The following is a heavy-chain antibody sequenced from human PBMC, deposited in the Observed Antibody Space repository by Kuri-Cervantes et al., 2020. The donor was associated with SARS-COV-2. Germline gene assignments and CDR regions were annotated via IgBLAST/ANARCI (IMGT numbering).Heavy chain of an antibody. Sequence: SETLSLTCAISGDSVSSNSAAWNWIRQYPSRGLEWLGRTYYRSKWYNDYAVSVKSRITINPDTSKNQFSLQLNSVTPEDTAVYYCVRPRYSSSWYTDYWGQGTLVTVSS. CDR2: TYYRSKWYN. J-gene: IGHJ4*02. CDR3: VRPRYSSSWYTDY. CDR1: GDSVSSNSAA. D-gene: IGHD6-13*01. V-gene: IGHV6-1*01.